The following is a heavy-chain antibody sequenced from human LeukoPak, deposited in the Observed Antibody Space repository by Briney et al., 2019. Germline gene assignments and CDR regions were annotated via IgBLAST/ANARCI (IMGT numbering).Heavy chain of an antibody. CDR2: ISSYTGNT. CDR1: GYTFTNYG. J-gene: IGHJ5*02. Sequence: ASVKVSCKASGYTFTNYGLSWVRQAPGQGLEWMGWISSYTGNTNYAQELQGRVTMTRDTSTSTVYMELSSLRSEDTAVYYCARETLGRDDTWWFDPWGQGTLVTVSS. D-gene: IGHD3-22*01. V-gene: IGHV1-18*01. CDR3: ARETLGRDDTWWFDP.